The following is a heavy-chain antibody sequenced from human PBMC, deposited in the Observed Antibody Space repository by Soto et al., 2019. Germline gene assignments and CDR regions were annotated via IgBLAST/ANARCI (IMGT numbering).Heavy chain of an antibody. CDR1: GFNFRGYG. CDR3: ARDGVGITTFFGYFDY. V-gene: IGHV3-33*01. Sequence: QVQLVQSGGGVVQPGRSLRLSCEASGFNFRGYGMHWVRQAPGKGLEWVAITRHDGSNTYYADSVRGRFTISRDNSKNTLYLHMNSLRVEDTALYYCARDGVGITTFFGYFDYWGQGTLITVAS. D-gene: IGHD1-26*01. CDR2: TRHDGSNT. J-gene: IGHJ4*02.